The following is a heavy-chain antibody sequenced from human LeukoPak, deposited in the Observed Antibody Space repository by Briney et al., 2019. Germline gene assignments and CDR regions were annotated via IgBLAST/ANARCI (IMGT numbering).Heavy chain of an antibody. D-gene: IGHD6-6*01. Sequence: PGGSLRLSCAASGFTFSSYAINWVRQAPGKGLEWVSTISESDGSTYYADSVKGRFTISRDNSKNTLYLQMSSLRAEDTAVYYCTKFDASSSRKNYWGQGTLVTVSS. CDR1: GFTFSSYA. V-gene: IGHV3-23*01. CDR3: TKFDASSSRKNY. CDR2: ISESDGST. J-gene: IGHJ4*02.